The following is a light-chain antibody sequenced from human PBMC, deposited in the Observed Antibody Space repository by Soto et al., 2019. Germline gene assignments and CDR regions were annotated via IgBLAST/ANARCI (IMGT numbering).Light chain of an antibody. CDR2: DAS. CDR1: QDISNY. CDR3: QNFDSAPQT. V-gene: IGKV1-33*01. J-gene: IGKJ1*01. Sequence: DIQMTQSPPSLYASVGDRLTITCQASQDISNYLNWYQQKPGKAPRLLIYDASVLETGVPSTFSGSGSGTDFTLTITSLQPEDIATYYCQNFDSAPQTFGQGTKVDIK.